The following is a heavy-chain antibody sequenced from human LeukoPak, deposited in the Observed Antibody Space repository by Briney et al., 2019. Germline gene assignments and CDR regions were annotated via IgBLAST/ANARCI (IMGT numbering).Heavy chain of an antibody. V-gene: IGHV3-48*04. CDR1: GFTFSHYS. D-gene: IGHD1-26*01. J-gene: IGHJ3*02. Sequence: GGSLRLSCAASGFTFSHYSMNWVRQAPGKGLEWVSYISSSSTIIYYADSVKGRFTISRDNAKNSLYLQMNSLRAEDTAVYYCARSRSYDAFDIWGQGTMVTVSS. CDR2: ISSSSTII. CDR3: ARSRSYDAFDI.